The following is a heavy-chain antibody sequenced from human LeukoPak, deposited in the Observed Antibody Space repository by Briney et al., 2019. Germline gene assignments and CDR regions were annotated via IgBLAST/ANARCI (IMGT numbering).Heavy chain of an antibody. D-gene: IGHD1-1*01. Sequence: GGSLRPSCAASGFTFSTYWMSWVRQAQGKGLEWVANINQDGSEKYYVDSVKGRFTISRDNADNSLYLQMNSLRAEDTAVYYCARKTTVPHFDYWGQGTLVTVSS. CDR2: INQDGSEK. CDR3: ARKTTVPHFDY. V-gene: IGHV3-7*04. J-gene: IGHJ4*02. CDR1: GFTFSTYW.